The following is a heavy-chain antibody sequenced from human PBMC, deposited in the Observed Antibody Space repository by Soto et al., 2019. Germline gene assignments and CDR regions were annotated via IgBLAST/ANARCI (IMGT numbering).Heavy chain of an antibody. CDR2: IYHSGST. Sequence: QVQLQESGPGLVKPSGTLSLTCAVSGGSISSSNWWRWVLQPPAKGREWIGEIYHSGSTTYNPSLKSRVTISVDKSKNPFSLKLSSVTAAATAVYYGEIRATVATLLGYWGQGTLVTVSS. CDR1: GGSISSSNW. CDR3: EIRATVATLLGY. D-gene: IGHD4-17*01. J-gene: IGHJ4*02. V-gene: IGHV4-4*02.